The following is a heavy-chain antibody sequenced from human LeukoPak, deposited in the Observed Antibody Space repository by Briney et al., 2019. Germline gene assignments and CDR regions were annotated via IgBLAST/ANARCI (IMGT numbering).Heavy chain of an antibody. CDR2: INTGNGNT. Sequence: GASVKVSCKASGNTFTSYAMHWVRQAPGQRLECMGWINTGNGNTKYSQKFQGRVTITADESTSTAYMELSSLRSEDTAVYYCASPTRYRPTGPLPYYYYYGMDVWGQGTTVTVSS. J-gene: IGHJ6*02. D-gene: IGHD1-14*01. CDR1: GNTFTSYA. CDR3: ASPTRYRPTGPLPYYYYYGMDV. V-gene: IGHV1-3*04.